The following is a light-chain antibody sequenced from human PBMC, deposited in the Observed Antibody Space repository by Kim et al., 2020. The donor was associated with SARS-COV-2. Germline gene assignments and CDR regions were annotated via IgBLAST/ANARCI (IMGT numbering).Light chain of an antibody. CDR1: QSVSSN. Sequence: SPGERATLSCRASQSVSSNLAWYQQKPGQAPRLLIYGASTRATGIPARFSGSGSGTEFTLTISSLQSEDFAVYYCQQYNNWLLRTFGGGTKVDIK. CDR2: GAS. CDR3: QQYNNWLLRT. V-gene: IGKV3-15*01. J-gene: IGKJ4*01.